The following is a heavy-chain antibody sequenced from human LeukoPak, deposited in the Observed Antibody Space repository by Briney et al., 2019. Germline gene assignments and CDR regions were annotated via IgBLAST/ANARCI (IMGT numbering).Heavy chain of an antibody. Sequence: GGSLRLSCAASGFTFSSYAMNWVRQAPGKGLEWVSAISGSGGSTYYADSVKGRFTISRDNSKNTLYLQMNSLRAEDTAVYYCAKPRVPMVRETYYFDYWGQGTLVTVSS. V-gene: IGHV3-23*01. CDR3: AKPRVPMVRETYYFDY. CDR2: ISGSGGST. CDR1: GFTFSSYA. J-gene: IGHJ4*02. D-gene: IGHD3-10*01.